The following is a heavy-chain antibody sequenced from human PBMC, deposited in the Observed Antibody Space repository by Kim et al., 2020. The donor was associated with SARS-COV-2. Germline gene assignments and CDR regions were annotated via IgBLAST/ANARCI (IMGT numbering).Heavy chain of an antibody. J-gene: IGHJ4*02. V-gene: IGHV4-34*01. CDR1: GGSFSGYY. CDR2: INHSGSA. Sequence: SETLSLTCAVYGGSFSGYYWNWIRQSPGKGLEWIGEINHSGSANYNPSLKSRVTISVDTSKNQFSLKLSSVTAADTAVYYCARGGRREEFRWPGEYWGQGTLVTVSS. D-gene: IGHD3-10*01. CDR3: ARGGRREEFRWPGEY.